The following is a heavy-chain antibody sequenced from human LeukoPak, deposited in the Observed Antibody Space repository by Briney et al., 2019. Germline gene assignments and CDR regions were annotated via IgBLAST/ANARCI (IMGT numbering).Heavy chain of an antibody. J-gene: IGHJ4*02. V-gene: IGHV1-69*06. D-gene: IGHD3-22*01. CDR2: IIPIFGTA. CDR3: ARNYYDSSGYHGAPDD. CDR1: GGTFSSYA. Sequence: SVKVSCKASGGTFSSYAISWVRQAPGQGLEWMGGIIPIFGTANYAQKFQGRVTITADKSTSTAYMELSSLRSEDTAVYYCARNYYDSSGYHGAPDDWGQGTLVTVSS.